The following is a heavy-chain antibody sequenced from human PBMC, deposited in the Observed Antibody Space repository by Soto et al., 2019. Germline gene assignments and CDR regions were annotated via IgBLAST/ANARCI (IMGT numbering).Heavy chain of an antibody. J-gene: IGHJ6*02. D-gene: IGHD3-10*01. V-gene: IGHV4-61*08. Sequence: SETLSLTCTVSGGSVSSGDYFWSWLRQSPGKRLEWIAYIYYSGSTNYNPSLKSRATISVDTSKSQVSLTLTSMTAADAALYFCARSPNYYYYGFDVWGQGTAVTVSS. CDR2: IYYSGST. CDR1: GGSVSSGDYF. CDR3: ARSPNYYYYGFDV.